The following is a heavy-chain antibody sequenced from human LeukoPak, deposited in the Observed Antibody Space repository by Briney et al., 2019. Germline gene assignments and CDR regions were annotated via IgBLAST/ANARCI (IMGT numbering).Heavy chain of an antibody. V-gene: IGHV4-34*01. CDR3: ARGRVTIDY. Sequence: SETLSLTCAVYGGSFSGYYWSWIRQPPGKGLEWIGEINHSGSTNYNLSLKSRVTISVDTSKNQFSLKLSSVTAADTAVYYCARGRVTIDYWGQGTLVTVSS. J-gene: IGHJ4*02. CDR1: GGSFSGYY. CDR2: INHSGST. D-gene: IGHD5-18*01.